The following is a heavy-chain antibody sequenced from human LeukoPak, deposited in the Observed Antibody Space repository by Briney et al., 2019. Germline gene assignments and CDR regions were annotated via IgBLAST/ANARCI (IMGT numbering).Heavy chain of an antibody. CDR1: GGSFSGYY. J-gene: IGHJ3*02. CDR3: ARGRSSYYYDRVDAFDI. Sequence: PSETLSLTCAVYGGSFSGYYWSWLRQPPGKGLEWIGEINHSGSTNYNPSLKSRVTISVDTSKNQFSLKLSSVTAADTAAYYCARGRSSYYYDRVDAFDIWGQGTMVTVSS. V-gene: IGHV4-34*01. CDR2: INHSGST. D-gene: IGHD3-22*01.